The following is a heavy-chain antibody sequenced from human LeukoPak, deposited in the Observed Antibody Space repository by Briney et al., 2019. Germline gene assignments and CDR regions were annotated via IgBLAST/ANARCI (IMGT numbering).Heavy chain of an antibody. CDR1: GFTFIDST. CDR2: LYSDGNT. J-gene: IGHJ4*02. Sequence: GGSLRLSCAASGFTFIDSTIHWVRQAPGKGLEWVSVLYSDGNTKYADSVQGRFIISRDNSKNTLYLEMNSLRPDDTAVYYCARGVEPLAANTLAYWGQGTLVTVSS. D-gene: IGHD1-14*01. V-gene: IGHV3-53*01. CDR3: ARGVEPLAANTLAY.